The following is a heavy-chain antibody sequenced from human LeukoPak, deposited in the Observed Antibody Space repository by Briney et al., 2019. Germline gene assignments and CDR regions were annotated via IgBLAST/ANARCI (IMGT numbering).Heavy chain of an antibody. CDR3: AELGITMIGGV. CDR1: GFTFSNYW. V-gene: IGHV3-74*01. J-gene: IGHJ6*04. CDR2: INADGRRT. D-gene: IGHD3-10*02. Sequence: GGSLRLSCTASGFTFSNYWMHWVRQTPGKGLVWVSRINADGRRTFYTDSVKGRFTISRDNAKNSLYLQMNSLRAEDTAVYYCAELGITMIGGVWGKGTTVTISS.